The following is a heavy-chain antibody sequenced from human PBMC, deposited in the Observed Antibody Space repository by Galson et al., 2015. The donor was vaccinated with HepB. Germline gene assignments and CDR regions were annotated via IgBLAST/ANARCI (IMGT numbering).Heavy chain of an antibody. Sequence: SLRLSCAASGFTFSSYAMSWVRQAPGKGLEWVSAISGSGGSTYYADSVKGRFTISRDNSKNTLYLQMNSLRAEDTAVYYCAKGRVLSYNWNPFDPWGQGTLVTVSSGSASAPTLFPLDYGDYYYYYMDVWGKGTTVTVSS. CDR3: AKGRVLSYNWNPFDPWGQGTLVTVSSGSASAPTLFPLDYGDYYYYYMDV. CDR2: ISGSGGST. J-gene: IGHJ6*03. CDR1: GFTFSSYA. D-gene: IGHD1-1*01. V-gene: IGHV3-23*01.